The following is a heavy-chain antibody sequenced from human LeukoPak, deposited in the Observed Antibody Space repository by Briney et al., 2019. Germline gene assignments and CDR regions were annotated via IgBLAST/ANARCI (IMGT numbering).Heavy chain of an antibody. D-gene: IGHD3-10*01. CDR3: AKPLLWFGDDGAFDI. CDR1: GFTFSSYG. Sequence: GRSLRLSCAASGFTFSSYGMHWVRQAPGKGLEWVAVISYDGSNKYYADSVKGRFTISRDNSKNTLYLQMNSLRAEDTAVYYCAKPLLWFGDDGAFDIWGQGTMVTVSS. J-gene: IGHJ3*02. CDR2: ISYDGSNK. V-gene: IGHV3-30*18.